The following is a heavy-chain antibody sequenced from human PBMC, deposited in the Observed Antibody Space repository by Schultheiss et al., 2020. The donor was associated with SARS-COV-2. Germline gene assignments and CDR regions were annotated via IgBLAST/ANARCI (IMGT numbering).Heavy chain of an antibody. V-gene: IGHV3-21*01. CDR1: GFTFRSHA. CDR3: VRRKATVTTPTYWYSDL. Sequence: GGSLRLSCAASGFTFRSHAMSWVRQAPGKGLEWVSSISSSSSYINYADSVKGRFTISRDNAKSTLYLQMNSLRAEDTAVYYCVRRKATVTTPTYWYSDLWGRGTLVTVSS. J-gene: IGHJ2*01. D-gene: IGHD4-11*01. CDR2: ISSSSSYI.